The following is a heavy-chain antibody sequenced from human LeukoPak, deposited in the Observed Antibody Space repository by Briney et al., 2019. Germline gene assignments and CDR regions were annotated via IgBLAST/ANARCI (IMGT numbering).Heavy chain of an antibody. D-gene: IGHD6-19*01. V-gene: IGHV1-69*06. CDR3: AREGYSSGWYNWFDP. Sequence: SVKVSCKASGGTFSSYAISWVRQAPGQGLEWMGRIIPIFGTANYAQKFQGRVTITADKSTSTAYMELSSLRSEDTAVYYCAREGYSSGWYNWFDPWGQGNLVTVSS. CDR2: IIPIFGTA. J-gene: IGHJ5*02. CDR1: GGTFSSYA.